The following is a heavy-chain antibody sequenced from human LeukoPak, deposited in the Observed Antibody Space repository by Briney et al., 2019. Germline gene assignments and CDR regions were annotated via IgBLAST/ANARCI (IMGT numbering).Heavy chain of an antibody. Sequence: SETLSLTCTVSGGSISSYYWSWIRQPPGKGLEWIGYIYYSGSTNYNPSLKSRVTISVDTSKNQFSLKLSSVTAADTAVYYCARDYYDPGDAFDIWGQGTMVTVSS. CDR3: ARDYYDPGDAFDI. J-gene: IGHJ3*02. D-gene: IGHD3-10*02. CDR1: GGSISSYY. CDR2: IYYSGST. V-gene: IGHV4-59*01.